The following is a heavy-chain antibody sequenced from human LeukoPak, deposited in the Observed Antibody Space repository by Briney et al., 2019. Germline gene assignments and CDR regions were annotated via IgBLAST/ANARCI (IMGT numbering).Heavy chain of an antibody. CDR2: VDPEDGET. CDR1: GYTFTDYY. Sequence: ASVKVSCKASGYTFTDYYMHWVQRAPGKGLEWMGRVDPEDGETIYAEKFQGRVTITADTSTDTAYMELSSLRSEDTAVYYCATLRFGELPFDYWGQGTLVTVSS. J-gene: IGHJ4*02. CDR3: ATLRFGELPFDY. V-gene: IGHV1-69-2*01. D-gene: IGHD3-10*01.